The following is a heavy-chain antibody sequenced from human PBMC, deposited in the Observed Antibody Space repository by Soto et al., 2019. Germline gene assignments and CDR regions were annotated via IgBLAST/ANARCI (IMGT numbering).Heavy chain of an antibody. CDR2: IIPIFGTA. J-gene: IGHJ5*02. V-gene: IGHV1-69*13. CDR1: GGTFSSYA. CDR3: ARDGLRITGTTWWFDP. D-gene: IGHD1-20*01. Sequence: SVKVSCKASGGTFSSYAISWVRQAPGQGLEWMGGIIPIFGTANYAQKFQGRVTITADESTSTAYMELSSLRSEDTAVYYCARDGLRITGTTWWFDPWGQGTLVTVSS.